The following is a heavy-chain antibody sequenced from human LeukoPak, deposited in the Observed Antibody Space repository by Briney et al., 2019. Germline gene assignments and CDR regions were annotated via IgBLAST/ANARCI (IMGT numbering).Heavy chain of an antibody. CDR3: ARGGSGYSRVIYFDY. D-gene: IGHD6-13*01. CDR1: GYTFTSYG. V-gene: IGHV1-18*01. J-gene: IGHJ4*02. CDR2: ISAYNGNT. Sequence: ASVKVSCKASGYTFTSYGISWVRQAPGQGLEWMGWISAYNGNTNYAQKLQGRVTMTTDTSTSTAYMELRSLRSDDTAVYYCARGGSGYSRVIYFDYWGQGTLVTVSS.